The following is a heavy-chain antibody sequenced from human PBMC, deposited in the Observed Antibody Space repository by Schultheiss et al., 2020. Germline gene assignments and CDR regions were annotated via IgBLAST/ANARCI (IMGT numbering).Heavy chain of an antibody. Sequence: SETLSLTCTVSGGSISSYYWSWIRQPPGKGLEWLGYMYYGGRTNYNPSLKSRVTISVDKSKNQFSLKLTSVIAADTAVYYCARKASYFDYWGQGILVTVSS. CDR2: MYYGGRT. CDR3: ARKASYFDY. J-gene: IGHJ4*02. V-gene: IGHV4-59*12. CDR1: GGSISSYY.